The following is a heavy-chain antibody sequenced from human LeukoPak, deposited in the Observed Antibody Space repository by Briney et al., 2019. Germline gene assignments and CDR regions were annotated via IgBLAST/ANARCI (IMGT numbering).Heavy chain of an antibody. CDR1: GFTFSTYD. D-gene: IGHD5-18*01. CDR2: IGSAGDT. CDR3: ARVGLWLSSSNYGMDV. Sequence: PGGSLRLSCAASGFTFSTYDMHWVRQATGKGLEWVSVIGSAGDTYYPGSVKGRFTISRENAKNSLYLQMNSLRAEDTAVYYCARVGLWLSSSNYGMDVWGQGTTVTVSS. J-gene: IGHJ6*02. V-gene: IGHV3-13*01.